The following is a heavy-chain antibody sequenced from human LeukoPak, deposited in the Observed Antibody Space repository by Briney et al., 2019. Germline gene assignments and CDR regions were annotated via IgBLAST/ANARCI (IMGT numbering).Heavy chain of an antibody. CDR2: IYTSGST. J-gene: IGHJ6*03. Sequence: SQTLPLTCTVSGGSINSGSYYWSWIRQPAGKGLEWIGRIYTSGSTNYNPSLKSRVTMSVDTSKNQFSLKLSSVTAADTAVYYCARVWPYCSSTSCYYMDVWGKGTTVTISS. D-gene: IGHD2-2*01. CDR3: ARVWPYCSSTSCYYMDV. V-gene: IGHV4-61*02. CDR1: GGSINSGSYY.